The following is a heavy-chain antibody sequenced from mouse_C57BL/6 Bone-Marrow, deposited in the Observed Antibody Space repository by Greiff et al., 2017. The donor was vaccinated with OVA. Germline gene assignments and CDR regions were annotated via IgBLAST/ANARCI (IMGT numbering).Heavy chain of an antibody. V-gene: IGHV14-4*01. J-gene: IGHJ1*03. CDR2: IDPENGDT. Sequence: EVQLQQSGAELVRPGASVKLSCTASGFNIKDDYMHWVKQRPEQGLEWIGWIDPENGDTEYASKFQGKATITADTSSNTAYLQLSSLTSEDTAVYYFSPLYYGSSYWYFDVWGTGTTVTVSS. CDR1: GFNIKDDY. D-gene: IGHD1-1*01. CDR3: SPLYYGSSYWYFDV.